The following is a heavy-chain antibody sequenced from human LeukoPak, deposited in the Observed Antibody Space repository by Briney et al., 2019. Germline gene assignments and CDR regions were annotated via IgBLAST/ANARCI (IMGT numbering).Heavy chain of an antibody. CDR1: GGSISSYY. V-gene: IGHV4-4*07. CDR2: IYTSGST. CDR3: ARGAVGIAVAGTDFDY. D-gene: IGHD6-19*01. Sequence: SSETLSLTCTVSGGSISSYYWSWIRQPAGKGLEWIGRIYTSGSTNYNPSLKSRVTISVDKSKNQFSLKLGSVTAADTAVYYCARGAVGIAVAGTDFDYWGQGTLVTVSS. J-gene: IGHJ4*02.